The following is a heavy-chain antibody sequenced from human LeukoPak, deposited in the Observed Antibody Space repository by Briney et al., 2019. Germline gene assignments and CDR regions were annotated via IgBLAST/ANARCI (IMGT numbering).Heavy chain of an antibody. J-gene: IGHJ6*02. CDR3: ARGPLSSTTFHFYALDV. V-gene: IGHV4-59*01. D-gene: IGHD2/OR15-2a*01. Sequence: SETLSLTCTVSGGSISSYYWSWIRQPPGKGLEWIGYIYYSGSTNYNPSLKSRVNISLDTSKNQFSLKMTSVAAADTATYYCARGPLSSTTFHFYALDVWGPGTTVTVSS. CDR2: IYYSGST. CDR1: GGSISSYY.